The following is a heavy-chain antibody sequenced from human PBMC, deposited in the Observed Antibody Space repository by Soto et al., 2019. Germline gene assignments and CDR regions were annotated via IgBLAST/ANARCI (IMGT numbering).Heavy chain of an antibody. CDR1: GFTFSSFG. Sequence: PGGSLRLSCAASGFTFSSFGMNWVRQAPGKGLEWVSTINGSGGFTYYPDSVKGRFTISRDNSKNTLYLQMNSLRAEDTAMYYCAGGSGSYYVDMEYWGHGTLVTVSS. CDR2: INGSGGFT. CDR3: AGGSGSYYVDMEY. J-gene: IGHJ4*01. D-gene: IGHD3-10*01. V-gene: IGHV3-23*01.